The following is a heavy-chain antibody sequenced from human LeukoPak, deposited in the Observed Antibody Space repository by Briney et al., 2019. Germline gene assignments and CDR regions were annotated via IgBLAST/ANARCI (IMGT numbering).Heavy chain of an antibody. J-gene: IGHJ4*02. CDR3: AKDASSGWYIDY. CDR1: GFTFSSYW. CDR2: IKQDGSEK. D-gene: IGHD6-19*01. Sequence: GGSLRLSCAASGFTFSSYWMSWVRQAPGKGLEWVANIKQDGSEKYYVDSVKGRFTISRDNAKNSLYLQMNSLRAQDTALYYCAKDASSGWYIDYWGQGTLVTVSS. V-gene: IGHV3-7*03.